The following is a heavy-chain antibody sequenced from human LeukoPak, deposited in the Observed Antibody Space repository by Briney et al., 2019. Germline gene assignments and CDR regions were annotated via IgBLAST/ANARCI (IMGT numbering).Heavy chain of an antibody. CDR1: GGSISSYY. V-gene: IGHV4-59*01. CDR3: ASASRDGYKNLDY. Sequence: SETLSLTCTVSGGSISSYYWNWIRQPPGKGLEWIGYIYNRGSTNYNPSLKSRVTISVDTSKNQFSLKLSSVTAADTAVYHCASASRDGYKNLDYWGQGTLVTVSS. J-gene: IGHJ4*02. D-gene: IGHD5-24*01. CDR2: IYNRGST.